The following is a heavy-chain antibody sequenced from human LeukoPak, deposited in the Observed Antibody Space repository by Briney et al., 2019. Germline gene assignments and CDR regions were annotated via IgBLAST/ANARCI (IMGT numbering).Heavy chain of an antibody. D-gene: IGHD5-18*01. CDR1: GFSLNTSGVG. Sequence: GSGPTLVKPTQTLTLTCTFSGFSLNTSGVGVGWIRQPPGKALEWLALIYWNDDKRYSPSLKSRLTITKDTSNNQVVLTMTNMDPVDTPTYYCAHRPRYSYGYVFDYWGQGTLVTVSS. CDR3: AHRPRYSYGYVFDY. V-gene: IGHV2-5*01. CDR2: IYWNDDK. J-gene: IGHJ4*02.